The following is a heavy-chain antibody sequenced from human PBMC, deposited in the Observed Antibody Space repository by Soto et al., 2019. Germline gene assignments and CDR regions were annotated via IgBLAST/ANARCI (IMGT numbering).Heavy chain of an antibody. CDR2: IKSKTDGGTT. V-gene: IGHV3-15*01. CDR3: TTLEDIVVVVAALGRNY. J-gene: IGHJ4*02. Sequence: EVQLVESGGGLVKPGGSLRLSCAASGFTFSNAWMSWVRQAPGKGLEWVGRIKSKTDGGTTDYAAPVKGRFTISRDDSKNTLYLLMNSLKTEDTAVYYCTTLEDIVVVVAALGRNYWGQGTLVTVSS. CDR1: GFTFSNAW. D-gene: IGHD2-15*01.